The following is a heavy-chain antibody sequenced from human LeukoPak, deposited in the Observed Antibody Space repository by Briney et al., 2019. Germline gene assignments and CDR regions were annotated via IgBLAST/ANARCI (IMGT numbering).Heavy chain of an antibody. CDR1: GYSFTSYW. J-gene: IGHJ6*04. CDR2: XXXXXSYT. CDR3: ARDPMVRGVIITKDYYYYYGMDV. D-gene: IGHD3-10*01. V-gene: IGHV5-10-1*01. Sequence: GESLKISCKGSGYSFTSYWISWVRQMPGKGLEXXXXXXXXXSYTNYSPSFQGHVTISADKSISTAYLQWSSLKASDTAMYYCARDPMVRGVIITKDYYYYYGMDVWGKGTTVTVSS.